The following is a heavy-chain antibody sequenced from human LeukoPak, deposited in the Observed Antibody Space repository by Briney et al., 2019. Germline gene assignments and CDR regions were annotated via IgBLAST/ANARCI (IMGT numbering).Heavy chain of an antibody. J-gene: IGHJ5*02. D-gene: IGHD4-11*01. Sequence: ASVKVSCKASGFRFTRFGVCWVRQAPGQGLEWMGWISNYFGVTHYAEKFEDRVTMTIDTSTATAYMELRSLRYDDTAIYYCARDSHYSGNGNGDGFDPWGQGTVVTVSS. V-gene: IGHV1-18*04. CDR2: ISNYFGVT. CDR1: GFRFTRFG. CDR3: ARDSHYSGNGNGDGFDP.